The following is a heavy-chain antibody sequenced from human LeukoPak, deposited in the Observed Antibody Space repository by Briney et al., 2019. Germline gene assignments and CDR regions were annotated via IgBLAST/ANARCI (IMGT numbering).Heavy chain of an antibody. Sequence: ASVKVSCKASGGTFNNYPISWVRQAPGQGLEWMGGIIPIFGTTNYAPKFQGRVTFTADESTSTVYMELSSLRSEDTAVYYCARVGGGSSTWHGWFDPWGQGTLVTVSS. CDR1: GGTFNNYP. V-gene: IGHV1-69*13. CDR2: IIPIFGTT. CDR3: ARVGGGSSTWHGWFDP. J-gene: IGHJ5*02. D-gene: IGHD6-13*01.